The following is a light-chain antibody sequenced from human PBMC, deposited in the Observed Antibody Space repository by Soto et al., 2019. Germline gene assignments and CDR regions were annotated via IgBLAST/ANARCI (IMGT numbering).Light chain of an antibody. Sequence: QTVVTQEPSFSVSPGRTVTLTCGLSSGSVSTSYYPSWYQLTPGQAPRTLIYSTNTRSSGVPNRFSGSIRENKAALTITGAQADDESDYYCVLYMGTGISVFGGGTKLTVL. V-gene: IGLV8-61*01. J-gene: IGLJ3*02. CDR3: VLYMGTGISV. CDR2: STN. CDR1: SGSVSTSYY.